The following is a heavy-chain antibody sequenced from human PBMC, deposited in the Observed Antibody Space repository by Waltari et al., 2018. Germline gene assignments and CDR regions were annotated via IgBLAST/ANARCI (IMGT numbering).Heavy chain of an antibody. CDR1: GGTFSSYA. CDR2: IIPIFGKA. D-gene: IGHD2-15*01. V-gene: IGHV1-69*12. Sequence: QVQLVQSGAEVKKPGSSVKVSCKASGGTFSSYAISWVRQAPGQGLEWMGGIIPIFGKANYDQSFQGRVTITADESTSTAYMELSSLRSEDTAVYYCARDCSGGSCYGGMDVWGQGTTVTVSS. CDR3: ARDCSGGSCYGGMDV. J-gene: IGHJ6*02.